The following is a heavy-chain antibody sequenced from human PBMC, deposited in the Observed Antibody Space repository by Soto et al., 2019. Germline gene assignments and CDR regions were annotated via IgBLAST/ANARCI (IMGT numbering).Heavy chain of an antibody. Sequence: QVQVVQSGAELKKPGASVKVSCKAFGYSLTNYAVAWVRQAPGQGLEWMGRVSGDSGDTTYAQNLQGRVTMTTDTSTNTAYMELRSLRLDDTAVYYCARERCCSTSCDGDYYYYYMDVWGKGTTVTVSS. CDR2: VSGDSGDT. D-gene: IGHD2-2*01. CDR1: GYSLTNYA. V-gene: IGHV1-18*01. J-gene: IGHJ6*03. CDR3: ARERCCSTSCDGDYYYYYMDV.